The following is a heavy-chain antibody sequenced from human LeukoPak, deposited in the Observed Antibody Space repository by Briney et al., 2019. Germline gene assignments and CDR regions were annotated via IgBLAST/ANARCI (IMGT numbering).Heavy chain of an antibody. D-gene: IGHD4-23*01. V-gene: IGHV1-69*01. J-gene: IGHJ4*02. CDR3: ARVTHYGGNPSG. Sequence: SVKVSCKSSGGTFSSYAISWVRQAPGQGLEWMGGIIPIFGTANYAQKFQGRVTITADESTSTAYMELSSLRSEDTAVYYCARVTHYGGNPSGWGQGTLVTVSS. CDR2: IIPIFGTA. CDR1: GGTFSSYA.